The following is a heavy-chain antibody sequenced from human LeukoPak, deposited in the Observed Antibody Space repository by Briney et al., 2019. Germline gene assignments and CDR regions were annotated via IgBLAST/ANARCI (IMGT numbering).Heavy chain of an antibody. CDR2: INPNSGGA. V-gene: IGHV1-2*02. J-gene: IGHJ4*02. CDR3: ARDSSYGSGSCPDY. D-gene: IGHD3-10*01. CDR1: GYTFTGYY. Sequence: ASVKVSCKASGYTFTGYYMHWVRQAPGQGLEWMGWINPNSGGANYAQKFQGRVIMTRDTSISTAYMELSRLRSDDTAVYYCARDSSYGSGSCPDYWGQGTLVTVSS.